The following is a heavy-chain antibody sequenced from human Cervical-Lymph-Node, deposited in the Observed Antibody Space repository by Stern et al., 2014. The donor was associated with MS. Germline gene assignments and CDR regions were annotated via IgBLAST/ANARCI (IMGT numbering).Heavy chain of an antibody. CDR3: AKDASSYSYSGAFDI. CDR1: EFTFGDYA. V-gene: IGHV3-9*01. D-gene: IGHD3-16*02. J-gene: IGHJ3*02. Sequence: VQLGQSGGGLVRPGRSLRLSCAAFEFTFGDYAMHWVRQSPRRGLEWVSSLTWNSADIGYADSVKGRFTISRDNAKNSLYLQMNGLRPEDTAVYYCAKDASSYSYSGAFDIWGQGTVVTVSS. CDR2: LTWNSADI.